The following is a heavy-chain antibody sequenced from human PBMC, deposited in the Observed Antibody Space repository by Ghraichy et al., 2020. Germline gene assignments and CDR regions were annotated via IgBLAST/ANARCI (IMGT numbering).Heavy chain of an antibody. J-gene: IGHJ4*02. CDR1: GFTFSSYA. Sequence: GGSLRLSCAASGFTFSSYAMSWVRQAPGKGLEWVSAISGSGGSTYYADSVKGRFTISRDNSKNTLYLQMNSLRAEDTAVYYCAKGGEDGYNYGILDYWGQGTLVTVSS. V-gene: IGHV3-23*01. D-gene: IGHD5-24*01. CDR2: ISGSGGST. CDR3: AKGGEDGYNYGILDY.